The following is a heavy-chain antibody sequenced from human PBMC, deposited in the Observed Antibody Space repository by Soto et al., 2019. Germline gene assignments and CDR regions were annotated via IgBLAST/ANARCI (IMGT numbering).Heavy chain of an antibody. V-gene: IGHV1-2*02. J-gene: IGHJ4*02. D-gene: IGHD3-10*01. Sequence: ASVKVSCKASGYTFTAYYIHWVRQAPGQGLEWMGWINPNTGATYSTPKFQGRLTMTRATAITTSYMQLTILSSDDTAVYFWARGPFSDLKYFDSWGQGTLVTVSS. CDR2: INPNTGAT. CDR3: ARGPFSDLKYFDS. CDR1: GYTFTAYY.